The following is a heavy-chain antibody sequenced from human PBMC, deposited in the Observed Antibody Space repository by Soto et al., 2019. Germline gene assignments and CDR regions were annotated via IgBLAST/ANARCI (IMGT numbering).Heavy chain of an antibody. CDR1: GGSISSGDYY. CDR3: ARMKAFWSGQADY. J-gene: IGHJ4*02. Sequence: SETLSLTCTVSGGSISSGDYYWSWIRQPPGKCLEWIGYIYYSGSTYYNPSLKSRVTISVDTSKNQFSLKLSSVTAADTAVYYCARMKAFWSGQADYWGQGNLVTISS. V-gene: IGHV4-30-4*01. D-gene: IGHD3-3*01. CDR2: IYYSGST.